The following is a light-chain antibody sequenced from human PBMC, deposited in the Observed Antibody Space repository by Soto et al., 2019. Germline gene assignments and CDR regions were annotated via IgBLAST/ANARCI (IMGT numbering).Light chain of an antibody. Sequence: IQLTQSPSSLSASVGDRVTITCRASQDIAIYLAWYQQKPGEAPRLLIYAASTLYGGVPSRFSGSGSGTEFTLTISSLQPDDVATYYCLQHHSYPEAFGPGTKVDI. CDR3: LQHHSYPEA. V-gene: IGKV1-9*01. CDR1: QDIAIY. J-gene: IGKJ3*01. CDR2: AAS.